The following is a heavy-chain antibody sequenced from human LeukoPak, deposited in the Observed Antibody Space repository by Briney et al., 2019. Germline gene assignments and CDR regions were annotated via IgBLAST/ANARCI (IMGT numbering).Heavy chain of an antibody. CDR1: GGSISSYY. Sequence: NSSETLSLTCSVSGGSISSYYWSWIRQPPGKGLEFIGYIAASGTTKHNPSLKSRVTISMDTSKNQFSLELTSVTAADTAVYYCARGGGGGRLDYWGQGTLVTVSS. CDR3: ARGGGGGRLDY. D-gene: IGHD2-15*01. J-gene: IGHJ4*02. CDR2: IAASGTT. V-gene: IGHV4-4*08.